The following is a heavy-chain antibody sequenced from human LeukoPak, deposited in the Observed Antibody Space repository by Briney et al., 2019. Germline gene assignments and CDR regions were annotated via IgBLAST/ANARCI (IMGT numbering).Heavy chain of an antibody. V-gene: IGHV5-51*01. Sequence: GESLKVSCKGSGYSFTSYWIGWVRQMPGKGLEWMGIIYPGDSDTRYSPSFQGQATVSADKSISTAYLQWSSLKASDTAMYYCARQLGLSSSSTSYYYYMDVWGKGTTVTVSS. D-gene: IGHD6-6*01. CDR2: IYPGDSDT. J-gene: IGHJ6*03. CDR1: GYSFTSYW. CDR3: ARQLGLSSSSTSYYYYMDV.